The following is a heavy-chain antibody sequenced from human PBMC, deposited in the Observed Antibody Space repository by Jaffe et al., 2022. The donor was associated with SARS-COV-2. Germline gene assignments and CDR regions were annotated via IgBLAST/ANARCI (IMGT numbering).Heavy chain of an antibody. CDR1: GFTFSSYS. J-gene: IGHJ6*02. D-gene: IGHD4-17*01. V-gene: IGHV3-21*01. CDR3: ARVYGDYVYYYGMDV. Sequence: EVQLVESGGGLVKPGGSLRLSCAASGFTFSSYSMNWVRQAPGKGLEWVSSISSSSSYIYYADSVKGRFTISRDNAKNSLYLQMNSLRAEDTAVYYCARVYGDYVYYYGMDVWGQGTTVTVSS. CDR2: ISSSSSYI.